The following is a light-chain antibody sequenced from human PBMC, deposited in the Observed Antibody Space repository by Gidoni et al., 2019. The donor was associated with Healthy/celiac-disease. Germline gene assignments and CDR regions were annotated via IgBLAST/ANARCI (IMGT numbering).Light chain of an antibody. CDR1: QSISSW. CDR2: NAS. Sequence: DIQMTQSPSALSASVGDSVTITCRASQSISSWLAWYQQKPGKAPKLLIYNASRLDSGVPSRFSGSGSGTEFTLTISSLQPDDFATYYCQQYNSYPYTFGQGTKLEIK. J-gene: IGKJ2*01. CDR3: QQYNSYPYT. V-gene: IGKV1-5*03.